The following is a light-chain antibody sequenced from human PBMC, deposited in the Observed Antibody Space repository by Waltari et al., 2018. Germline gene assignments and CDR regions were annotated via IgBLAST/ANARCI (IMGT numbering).Light chain of an antibody. CDR1: HENRNY. Sequence: DIQMTQSPSSLSASVGDRVTITCQASHENRNYLNWYQQKPGKAPKLLIYDTSNLETGVPSRFSGSGSGTDFTFTINSLQPEDFATYYCQQYGTFGQGTKVETK. V-gene: IGKV1-33*01. CDR3: QQYGT. CDR2: DTS. J-gene: IGKJ2*01.